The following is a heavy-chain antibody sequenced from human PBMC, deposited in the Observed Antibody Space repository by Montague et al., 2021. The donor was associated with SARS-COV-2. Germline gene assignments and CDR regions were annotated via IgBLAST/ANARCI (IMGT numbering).Heavy chain of an antibody. J-gene: IGHJ4*02. CDR3: ARDHHYDILTGYYGD. CDR2: ISSSSSYI. V-gene: IGHV3-21*01. D-gene: IGHD3-9*01. CDR1: GFTFSSYS. Sequence: SLRLSCAASGFTFSSYSMNWVRQAPGKGLEWVSSISSSSSYIYYADSVKGRSTVSRDNAKNSLYLQMNSLRAEDRAVYYCARDHHYDILTGYYGDWGQGTLVTVSS.